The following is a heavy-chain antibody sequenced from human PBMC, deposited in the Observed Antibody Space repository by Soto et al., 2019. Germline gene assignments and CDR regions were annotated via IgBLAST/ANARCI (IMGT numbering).Heavy chain of an antibody. J-gene: IGHJ6*02. V-gene: IGHV1-69*13. D-gene: IGHD1-20*01. CDR3: ARGRGYNWNLLYYYYGMDV. Sequence: WASVKVSCKSSGGTFSSYAISWVRQAPGQGLEWMGGIIPIFGTANYAQKFQGRVTITADESTSTAYMELSSLRSEDTAVYYCARGRGYNWNLLYYYYGMDVWGEGTPVTV. CDR2: IIPIFGTA. CDR1: GGTFSSYA.